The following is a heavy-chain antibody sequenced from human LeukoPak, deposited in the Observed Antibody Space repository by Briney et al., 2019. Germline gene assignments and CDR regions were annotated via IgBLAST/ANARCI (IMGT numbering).Heavy chain of an antibody. CDR1: GYTFTGYY. CDR3: ARVGYCTNGVCYKGDY. V-gene: IGHV1-2*02. J-gene: IGHJ4*02. CDR2: INPNSGGT. D-gene: IGHD2-8*01. Sequence: ASVKVSCKASGYTFTGYYMHWVRQAPGQGLECMGWINPNSGGTNYAQKFQGRVTMTRDTSISTAYMKLSRLRSDDTAVYYCARVGYCTNGVCYKGDYWGQGTLVTVSS.